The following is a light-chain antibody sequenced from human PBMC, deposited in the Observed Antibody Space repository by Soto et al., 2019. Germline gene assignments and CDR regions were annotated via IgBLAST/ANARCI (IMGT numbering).Light chain of an antibody. J-gene: IGKJ5*01. CDR2: GAS. Sequence: EIVLTQSPGTLSLSPGERATLSCRASQSGSSSYLAWYQQKLGQAPRLLIYGASSRATGIPDRFSGSGSGTDFTLTISRLEPEDFAVYYCQQYGTSPITFGQGTRLEIK. V-gene: IGKV3-20*01. CDR3: QQYGTSPIT. CDR1: QSGSSSY.